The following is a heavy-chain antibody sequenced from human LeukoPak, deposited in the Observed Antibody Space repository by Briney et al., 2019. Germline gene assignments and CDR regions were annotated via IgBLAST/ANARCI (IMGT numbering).Heavy chain of an antibody. CDR1: GFTFATYS. CDR2: ISSGSSAI. Sequence: GGSLRLSCEASGFTFATYSMTWVRQAPGKGLEWVSIISSGSSAIFSADALKGRFTISRDNAKNSLYLQMNSLRAEDTAVYYCAELGITMIGGVWGKGTTVTISS. J-gene: IGHJ6*04. CDR3: AELGITMIGGV. V-gene: IGHV3-21*01. D-gene: IGHD3-10*02.